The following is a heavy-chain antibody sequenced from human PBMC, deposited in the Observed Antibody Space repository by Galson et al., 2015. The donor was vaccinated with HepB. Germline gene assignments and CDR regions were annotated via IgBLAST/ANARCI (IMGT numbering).Heavy chain of an antibody. CDR1: GFTVSSNY. Sequence: SLRLSCAASGFTVSSNYMSWVRQAPGKGLEWVSVIYSGGSTYYADSVKGRFTISRDNSKNTLYLQMNSLRAEDTAVYYCLGYCSGGSCYSVAYWGQGTLVTVSS. D-gene: IGHD2-15*01. V-gene: IGHV3-53*01. J-gene: IGHJ4*02. CDR3: LGYCSGGSCYSVAY. CDR2: IYSGGST.